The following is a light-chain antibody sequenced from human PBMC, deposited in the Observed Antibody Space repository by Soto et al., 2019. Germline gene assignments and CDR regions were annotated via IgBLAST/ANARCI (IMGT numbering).Light chain of an antibody. Sequence: QSVLTQPASVSGSPGQSITIFCTGTSSDVGGYKYVSWYQQHPGKAPKLMIYDVSNRPSGVSNRFSGSKSGSTASLTISGLQAEDEADYFCSSYTSTNTLIFGGGTKLTVL. CDR3: SSYTSTNTLI. CDR2: DVS. V-gene: IGLV2-14*01. CDR1: SSDVGGYKY. J-gene: IGLJ2*01.